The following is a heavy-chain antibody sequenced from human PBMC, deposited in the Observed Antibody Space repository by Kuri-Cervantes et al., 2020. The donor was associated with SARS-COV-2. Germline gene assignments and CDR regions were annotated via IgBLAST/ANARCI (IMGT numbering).Heavy chain of an antibody. J-gene: IGHJ4*02. CDR3: VGSIGYCTTTNCYMRLFDY. Sequence: GGSLRLSCSVSGCTFSSYAMHWVRQAPGKGLEYVSAISSNGGSTYYADSVKGRFTISRDNAQDSLHLQMNSLKVEDTALYYCVGSIGYCTTTNCYMRLFDYWGQGTQVTVSS. CDR2: ISSNGGST. V-gene: IGHV3-64*04. D-gene: IGHD2-8*01. CDR1: GCTFSSYA.